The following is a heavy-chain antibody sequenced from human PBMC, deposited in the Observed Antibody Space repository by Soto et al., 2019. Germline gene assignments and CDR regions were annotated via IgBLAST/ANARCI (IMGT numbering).Heavy chain of an antibody. V-gene: IGHV1-8*01. Sequence: ASVKVSCKASGYSFTNNDVTWVRQATGQGLEWMGWMNPGSGDTGYAQKFQGRVTMTRDISIATAYMELSSLRSDDTAIYYCARMATFGSLNWFDPWGQGTLVTAPQ. CDR1: GYSFTNND. CDR2: MNPGSGDT. D-gene: IGHD3-16*01. CDR3: ARMATFGSLNWFDP. J-gene: IGHJ5*02.